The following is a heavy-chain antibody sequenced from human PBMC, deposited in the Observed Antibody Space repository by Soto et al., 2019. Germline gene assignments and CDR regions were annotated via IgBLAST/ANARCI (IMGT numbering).Heavy chain of an antibody. J-gene: IGHJ5*02. CDR2: INHSGST. CDR3: ARGRRDYYGSGSYYGWFDP. D-gene: IGHD3-10*01. V-gene: IGHV4-39*07. Sequence: KAPETLSFTCTASGGSIRSSSYYWGWIRQPPGKGLEWIGEINHSGSTNYNPSLKSRVTISVDTSKNQFSLKLSSVTAADTAVYYCARGRRDYYGSGSYYGWFDPWGQGTLVTVSS. CDR1: GGSIRSSSYY.